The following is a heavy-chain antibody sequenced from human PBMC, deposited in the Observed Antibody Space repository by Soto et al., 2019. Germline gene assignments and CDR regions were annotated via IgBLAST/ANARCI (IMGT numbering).Heavy chain of an antibody. CDR3: TTGWEQWPLLWYYGMDV. V-gene: IGHV3-15*07. Sequence: EVQLVESGGGLVKPGGSLRLSCAASGFTFSNAWMNWVRQAPGKGLEWVGRIKSKTDGGTTDYAAPVKGRFTISRDDSKNTLYLQMNSLKTEDTAVYYCTTGWEQWPLLWYYGMDVWGQGTTVTVSS. D-gene: IGHD6-19*01. CDR2: IKSKTDGGTT. CDR1: GFTFSNAW. J-gene: IGHJ6*02.